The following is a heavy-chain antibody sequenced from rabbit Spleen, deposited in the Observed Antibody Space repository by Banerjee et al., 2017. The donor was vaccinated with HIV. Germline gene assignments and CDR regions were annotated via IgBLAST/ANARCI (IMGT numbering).Heavy chain of an antibody. D-gene: IGHD1-1*01. CDR1: GFSFSSSYY. J-gene: IGHJ4*01. V-gene: IGHV1S40*01. CDR3: ARDLVGVIGWNFYL. Sequence: EESGGDLVKPGASLTLTCTASGFSFSSSYYGCWVRQAPGKGLECIACIYGGSSGSTYYASWAKGRFTISKTSSTTVTLQMTSLTAADRATYFCARDLVGVIGWNFYLWGQGTLVTVS. CDR2: IYGGSSGST.